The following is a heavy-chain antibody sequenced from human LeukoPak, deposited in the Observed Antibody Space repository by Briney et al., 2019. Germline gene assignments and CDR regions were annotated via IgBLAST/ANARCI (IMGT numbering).Heavy chain of an antibody. CDR3: AREGLVLMVYAMDY. J-gene: IGHJ4*02. CDR2: ISTSSSYI. CDR1: GFTFSSYT. D-gene: IGHD2-8*01. Sequence: GGSLRLSCAASGFTFSSYTMDWVRQAPGKGLEWVSSISTSSSYIYYADSVQGRFTISRDNAKNSLYLQMNSLRAEDTAVYYCAREGLVLMVYAMDYWGQGTLVTVSS. V-gene: IGHV3-21*01.